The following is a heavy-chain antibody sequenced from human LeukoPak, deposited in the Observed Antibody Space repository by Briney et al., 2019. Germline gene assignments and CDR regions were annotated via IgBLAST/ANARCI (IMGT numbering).Heavy chain of an antibody. CDR2: INPNSGGT. CDR3: AGFPANLAFGVVIL. CDR1: GYTFTGYY. J-gene: IGHJ4*02. D-gene: IGHD3-3*01. V-gene: IGHV1-2*02. Sequence: ASVKVSCKASGYTFTGYYMHWVRQAPGQGLEWMGWINPNSGGTNYAQKFQGRVTMTRDTSISTAYMELSRLRSDDTAVYYCAGFPANLAFGVVILWGQGTLVTVSS.